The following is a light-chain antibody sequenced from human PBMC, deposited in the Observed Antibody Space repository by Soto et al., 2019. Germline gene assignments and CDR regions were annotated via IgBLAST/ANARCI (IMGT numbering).Light chain of an antibody. V-gene: IGLV1-44*01. Sequence: QAVVTQPPSASVTPGQRVTIACSGSRSNIGSNTVNWYQQLPGTAPKFLIYRNNQRPSGVPKRFSGSKSGTSAALAISGLQSEDEAEYYCATWDDSLNGHVVFGGGTKLTVL. CDR3: ATWDDSLNGHVV. J-gene: IGLJ2*01. CDR2: RNN. CDR1: RSNIGSNT.